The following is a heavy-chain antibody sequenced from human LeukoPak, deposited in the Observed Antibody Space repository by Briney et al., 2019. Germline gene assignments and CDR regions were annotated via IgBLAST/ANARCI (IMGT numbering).Heavy chain of an antibody. V-gene: IGHV3-53*01. J-gene: IGHJ6*03. CDR3: ARAAVEDYYYYMDV. Sequence: GGSLRLSCAASGFTVSTNYTSWVRQAPGKGLEWVSVIYSGGSTYYADSVKGRFTISRDNSKSTLYLQMNSLRAEDTAVYYCARAAVEDYYYYMDVWGKGTTVTVSS. CDR2: IYSGGST. CDR1: GFTVSTNY.